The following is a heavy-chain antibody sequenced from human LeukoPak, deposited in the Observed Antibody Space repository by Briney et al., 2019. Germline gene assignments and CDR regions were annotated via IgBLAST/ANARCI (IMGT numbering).Heavy chain of an antibody. CDR2: ISDDGSNI. D-gene: IGHD3-10*01. J-gene: IGHJ4*02. Sequence: GGSLRLSCAASGFTLSSYAMSWVRQAPGKGLEWVAVISDDGSNIHYADSVKGRFTISRDNFRNTLFLQTSSLRGEDTAVYYCAKDRIEWFGELLSSFDFWGQGTLVTVSS. CDR1: GFTLSSYA. V-gene: IGHV3-30*18. CDR3: AKDRIEWFGELLSSFDF.